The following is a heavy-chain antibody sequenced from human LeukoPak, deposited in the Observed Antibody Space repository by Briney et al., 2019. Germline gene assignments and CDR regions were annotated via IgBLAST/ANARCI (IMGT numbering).Heavy chain of an antibody. J-gene: IGHJ5*02. CDR2: ISSSGSTI. CDR1: GFTFSDYY. V-gene: IGHV3-11*01. Sequence: GGSLRLSCAASGFTFSDYYMSWIRQAPGKGLEWVSYISSSGSTIYYADSVKGRFTISRDNAKNSLYLQMNSLRAEDTAVYYCTTDDCSSTSCYNSGYSYGYRWFDPWGQGTLVTVSS. D-gene: IGHD2-2*01. CDR3: TTDDCSSTSCYNSGYSYGYRWFDP.